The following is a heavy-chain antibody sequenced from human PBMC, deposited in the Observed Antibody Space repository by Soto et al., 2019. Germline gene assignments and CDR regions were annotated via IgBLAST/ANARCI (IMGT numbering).Heavy chain of an antibody. D-gene: IGHD5-18*01. CDR3: ARDVLPFDTARTALGY. V-gene: IGHV3-7*01. CDR1: GFTFSSYW. J-gene: IGHJ4*02. Sequence: EVQLVESGGGLVQPGGSLRLSCAASGFTFSSYWMTWVRQAPGKGLEWVANIKQDGSEKYYVDTVKGRFTISRDNAKNSLYLQMNSLRAEDTAVDYCARDVLPFDTARTALGYWGQGTLVTVSS. CDR2: IKQDGSEK.